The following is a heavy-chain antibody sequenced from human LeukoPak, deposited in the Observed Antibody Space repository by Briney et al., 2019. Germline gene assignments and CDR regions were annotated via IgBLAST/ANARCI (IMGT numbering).Heavy chain of an antibody. CDR3: AREKGYYYDSSGDYAMDY. CDR1: VYTFTGYY. V-gene: IGHV1-2*02. CDR2: INPNSGGT. J-gene: IGHJ4*02. D-gene: IGHD3-22*01. Sequence: ASVKVSCKASVYTFTGYYMHWVRQAPGQGLEWMGWINPNSGGTNYAQKFQGRVTMTRDTSISTAYMELSRLRSDDTAVYYCAREKGYYYDSSGDYAMDYWGQGTLVTVSS.